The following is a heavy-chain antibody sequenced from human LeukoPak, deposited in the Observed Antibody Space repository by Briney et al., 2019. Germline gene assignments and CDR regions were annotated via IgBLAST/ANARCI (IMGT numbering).Heavy chain of an antibody. CDR1: GGTFSSYA. CDR3: ARVPDTAYGSGHYFDY. D-gene: IGHD3-10*01. J-gene: IGHJ4*02. V-gene: IGHV1-69*04. CDR2: IIPILGIA. Sequence: ASVKVSCKASGGTFSSYAISWVRQAPGQGLEWMGRIIPILGIANYAQKFQGRVTITADKSTSTAYMELSSLRSEDTAVYYCARVPDTAYGSGHYFDYWGQGTLVTVSS.